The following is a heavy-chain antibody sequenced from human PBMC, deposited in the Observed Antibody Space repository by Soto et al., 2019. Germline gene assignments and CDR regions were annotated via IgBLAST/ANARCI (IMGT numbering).Heavy chain of an antibody. J-gene: IGHJ4*02. CDR1: RYSINNNNW. CDR3: TKNSAYALVY. Sequence: PSETLSLTCDVSRYSINNNNWWSWVRQPPGGGLEWIGELHHGGSTNYNPSLESRVTFSVDISKNQFFLKLSSVTAADTAVYYCTKNSAYALVYWGQGTRGTAPQ. CDR2: LHHGGST. D-gene: IGHD5-12*01. V-gene: IGHV4-4*02.